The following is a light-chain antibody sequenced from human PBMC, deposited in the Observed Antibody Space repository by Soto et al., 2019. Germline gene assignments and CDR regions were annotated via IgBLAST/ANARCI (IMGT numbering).Light chain of an antibody. CDR3: QYYATPPRT. CDR1: HSVAGNF. V-gene: IGKV3-20*01. J-gene: IGKJ1*01. Sequence: EVVLTQSPGTLSLSPGERATLSCRASHSVAGNFLDWYQKKPGQAPRRLIHGASARAAGIPDRFSGSGSGTDFTLTISSLEAEDFAVYYCQYYATPPRTFGQGTKVEV. CDR2: GAS.